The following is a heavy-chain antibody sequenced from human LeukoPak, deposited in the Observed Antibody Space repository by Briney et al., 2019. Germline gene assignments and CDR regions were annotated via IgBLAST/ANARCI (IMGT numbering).Heavy chain of an antibody. CDR3: AKGKGYTTSSRHRGIDN. CDR2: IKDSGSA. CDR1: GGSFSGYY. D-gene: IGHD6-6*01. J-gene: IGHJ4*02. Sequence: SETLSLNCAVYGGSFSGYYWSWIRQPPGKGLEWIGEIKDSGSANYNPSLKSRVFISVDTSKNQFSLKLRSVTAADTAVYYCAKGKGYTTSSRHRGIDNWGQGTLVTVS. V-gene: IGHV4-34*01.